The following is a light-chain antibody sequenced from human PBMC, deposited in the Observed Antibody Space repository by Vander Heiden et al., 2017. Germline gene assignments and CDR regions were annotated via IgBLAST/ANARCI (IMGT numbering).Light chain of an antibody. J-gene: IGKJ1*01. V-gene: IGKV1-39*01. CDR2: AAS. Sequence: DIHMTQSPSSLSASIGDRVTLTCRASQTISTYLTWYQQKPGKAPKLLIYAASSLQSGVPSRFSGSGSGTEFSLTISSLQTDDFATYYCQQCYISPWTFGQGTPVEVK. CDR3: QQCYISPWT. CDR1: QTISTY.